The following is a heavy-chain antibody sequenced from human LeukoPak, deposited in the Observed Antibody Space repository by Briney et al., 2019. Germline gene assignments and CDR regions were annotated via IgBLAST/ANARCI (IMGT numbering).Heavy chain of an antibody. J-gene: IGHJ5*02. Sequence: SEALSLTCTVSGGSISSSSYYWGWIRQPPGKGLEWIGSIYYSGSTYYNPSLKSRVTISVDTSKNQFSLKLGSVTAADTAVYYCVRTDVDTAMGNNWFDPWGQGALVTVSS. V-gene: IGHV4-39*01. CDR2: IYYSGST. CDR1: GGSISSSSYY. CDR3: VRTDVDTAMGNNWFDP. D-gene: IGHD5-18*01.